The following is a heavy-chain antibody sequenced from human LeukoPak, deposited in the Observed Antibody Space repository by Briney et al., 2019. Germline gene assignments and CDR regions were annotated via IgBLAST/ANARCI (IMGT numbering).Heavy chain of an antibody. CDR2: IYPGDSDT. CDR3: ARGSGSYHTAYMN. D-gene: IGHD1-26*01. V-gene: IGHV5-51*01. J-gene: IGHJ4*02. CDR1: GYSLTTYW. Sequence: GESLKISCKASGYSLTTYWIGWVRQMPGKGLEWMGIIYPGDSDTRYSPSFQGQVTISADKSISTAYLQWSSLKASDTAVYYCARGSGSYHTAYMNWGQGTLVTVSP.